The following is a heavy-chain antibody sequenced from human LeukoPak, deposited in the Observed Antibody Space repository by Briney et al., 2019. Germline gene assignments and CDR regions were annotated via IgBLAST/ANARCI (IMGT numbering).Heavy chain of an antibody. D-gene: IGHD3-22*01. CDR3: ARSFGYYDDSSAAFDI. CDR1: GFTFSSYS. Sequence: GGSLRLSCAASGFTFSSYSMNWVRQAPGKGLEWVSYISSSSSTIYYADSEKGRFTISRDNAKNSLYLQMNSLRAEDTAVYYCARSFGYYDDSSAAFDIWGQGTMVTVSS. V-gene: IGHV3-48*04. J-gene: IGHJ3*02. CDR2: ISSSSSTI.